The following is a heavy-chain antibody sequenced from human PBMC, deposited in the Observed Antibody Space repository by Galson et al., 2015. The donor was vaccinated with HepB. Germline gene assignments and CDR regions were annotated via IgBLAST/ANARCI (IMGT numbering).Heavy chain of an antibody. D-gene: IGHD1/OR15-1a*01. CDR1: GGTFSSYA. CDR3: ARDRGYNWNNNTHFDY. Sequence: SVKVSCKASGGTFSSYAISWVRQAPGQGLEWMGGIIPIFGTANYAQKFQGRVTITADESTSTAYMELSSLRSEDTAVYYCARDRGYNWNNNTHFDYWGQGTLVTVSS. V-gene: IGHV1-69*13. J-gene: IGHJ4*02. CDR2: IIPIFGTA.